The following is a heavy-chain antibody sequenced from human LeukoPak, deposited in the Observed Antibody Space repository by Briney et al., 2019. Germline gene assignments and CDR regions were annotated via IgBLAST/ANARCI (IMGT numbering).Heavy chain of an antibody. CDR1: GFTVSSNY. V-gene: IGHV3-53*01. CDR2: IYSGGST. D-gene: IGHD2-8*02. Sequence: PGGSLRLSCAASGFTVSSNYMSWVRQAPGKGLEWVSVIYSGGSTYYADSVKGRFTISRDNAKNSLYLQMNSLRAEDTAVYYCAKEGPGGYYFDYWGQGTLVTVSS. J-gene: IGHJ4*02. CDR3: AKEGPGGYYFDY.